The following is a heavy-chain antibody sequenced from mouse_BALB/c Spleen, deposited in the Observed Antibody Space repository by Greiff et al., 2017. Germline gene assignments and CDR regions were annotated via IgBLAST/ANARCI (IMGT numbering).Heavy chain of an antibody. CDR3: ARKGGFLYAMDY. Sequence: VKLQESGPGLVQPSQSLSITCTVSGFSLTSYGVHWVRQSPGKGLEWLGVIWSGGSTDYNAAFISRLSISKDNSKSQVFFIMNSLQANDTAIYYCARKGGFLYAMDYWGQGTSVTVSS. CDR2: IWSGGST. CDR1: GFSLTSYG. V-gene: IGHV2-2*02. J-gene: IGHJ4*01.